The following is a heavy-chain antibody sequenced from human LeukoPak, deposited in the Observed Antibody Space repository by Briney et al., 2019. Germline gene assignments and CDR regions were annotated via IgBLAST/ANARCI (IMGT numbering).Heavy chain of an antibody. J-gene: IGHJ5*02. CDR3: AKVGPARLRWLQFDP. CDR2: IYYSGST. Sequence: PSQTLSLTCTVSGGSISSGDYYWSWIRQPPGKGLEWIGYIYYSGSTYYNPSLKSRVTISVDTSKNQFSLKLSSVTAADTAVYYCAKVGPARLRWLQFDPWGQGTLVTVSS. CDR1: GGSISSGDYY. V-gene: IGHV4-30-4*01. D-gene: IGHD4-23*01.